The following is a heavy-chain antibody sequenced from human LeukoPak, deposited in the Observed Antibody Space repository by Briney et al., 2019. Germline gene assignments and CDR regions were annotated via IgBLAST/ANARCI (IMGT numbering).Heavy chain of an antibody. CDR3: ARDEGFRLLSGLYYYYGMDV. D-gene: IGHD3-3*01. V-gene: IGHV3-30-3*01. CDR2: ISHDGSAQ. Sequence: GMSLRLSCAVSGFAFNSYAMHWVRQAPGEGLEWEAFISHDGSAQSYADSVKGRFTISRDNSKNTLYLQMNSLRPEDTAVYYCARDEGFRLLSGLYYYYGMDVWGQGTTVTVSS. CDR1: GFAFNSYA. J-gene: IGHJ6*02.